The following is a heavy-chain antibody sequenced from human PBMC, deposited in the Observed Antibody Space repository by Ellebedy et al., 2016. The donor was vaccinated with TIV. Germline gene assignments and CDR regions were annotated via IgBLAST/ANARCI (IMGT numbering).Heavy chain of an antibody. CDR1: GFTFRSYW. V-gene: IGHV3-7*01. J-gene: IGHJ4*02. CDR2: IKQDGSEK. Sequence: GGSLRLXCAASGFTFRSYWMSWVRQAPGKGLEWVANIKQDGSEKYYVDSVKGRFTISRDNAKDSLYLQMNSLRGEDTALYYCVRLPGYSSGWYYFDYWGQGTLVTVS. D-gene: IGHD6-19*01. CDR3: VRLPGYSSGWYYFDY.